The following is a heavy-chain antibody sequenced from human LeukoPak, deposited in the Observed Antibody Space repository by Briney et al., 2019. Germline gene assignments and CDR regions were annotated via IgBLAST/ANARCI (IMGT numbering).Heavy chain of an antibody. Sequence: VGSLRLSCAASGFTFSTYAMSWVRQAPGKGLEWVSVISGSGGNTYYAGSVKGRFTISRDDSKNTLYLQMNSLRAEDTAVYYCAGYYYDTSGYYRWGFDYWGQGTLVTVSS. CDR2: ISGSGGNT. D-gene: IGHD3-22*01. J-gene: IGHJ4*02. CDR1: GFTFSTYA. CDR3: AGYYYDTSGYYRWGFDY. V-gene: IGHV3-23*01.